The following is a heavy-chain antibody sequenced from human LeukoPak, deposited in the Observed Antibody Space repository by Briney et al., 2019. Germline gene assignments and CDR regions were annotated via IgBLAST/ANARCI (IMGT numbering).Heavy chain of an antibody. CDR2: ISYSGDT. CDR1: SGSISTSNYY. V-gene: IGHV4-39*01. Sequence: SETLSLTCTVSSGSISTSNYYWGWVRQPPGKALEWIGNISYSGDTSYNPSLKSRVTISVDTSKNRFSLKLNSVTAADTALYYCARQLYSSRFDYWGQGTLVTVSS. D-gene: IGHD6-13*01. J-gene: IGHJ4*02. CDR3: ARQLYSSRFDY.